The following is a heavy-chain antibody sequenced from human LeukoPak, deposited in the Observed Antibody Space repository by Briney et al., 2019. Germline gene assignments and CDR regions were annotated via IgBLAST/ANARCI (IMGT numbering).Heavy chain of an antibody. CDR2: IYYSGST. CDR3: ARCGYSYGAIYYYYYGMDV. J-gene: IGHJ6*02. CDR1: GGSISSYY. V-gene: IGHV4-59*08. Sequence: SETLSLTCTVSGGSISSYYWSWIRQPPGKGLEWIGYIYYSGSTNYNPSLKSRVTISVDTSKNQFSLKLSSVTAADTAVYYCARCGYSYGAIYYYYYGMDVWRQGTTVTVSS. D-gene: IGHD5-18*01.